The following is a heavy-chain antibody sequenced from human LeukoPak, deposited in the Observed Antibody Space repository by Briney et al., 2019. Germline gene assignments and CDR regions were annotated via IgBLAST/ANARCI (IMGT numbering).Heavy chain of an antibody. D-gene: IGHD2-2*01. CDR3: ARYARQADY. CDR1: GYSITSGYY. V-gene: IGHV4-38-2*01. Sequence: SETLSLTCAVSGYSITSGYYWGWIRQPPGKGLEWIGSIYQSGSTYYNPSLKSRVTISVDTSKNQFSLKLNSVTAADTAVYYCARYARQADYWGQGTLVTVSS. J-gene: IGHJ4*02. CDR2: IYQSGST.